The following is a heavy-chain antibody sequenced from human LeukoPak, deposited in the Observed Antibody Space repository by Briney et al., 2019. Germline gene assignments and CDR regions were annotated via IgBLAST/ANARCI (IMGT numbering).Heavy chain of an antibody. D-gene: IGHD3-22*01. CDR3: ARVGYDSSGYYLAEYFQH. CDR2: IYYTGST. J-gene: IGHJ1*01. Sequence: SETLSLTCTVSGGSISSYYWSWLRQPPGKGLELIGYIYYTGSTNYNPSLKSRVTISVDTSKNQFSLKLSSVTAADTAVYYCARVGYDSSGYYLAEYFQHWGQGTLVTVSS. V-gene: IGHV4-59*01. CDR1: GGSISSYY.